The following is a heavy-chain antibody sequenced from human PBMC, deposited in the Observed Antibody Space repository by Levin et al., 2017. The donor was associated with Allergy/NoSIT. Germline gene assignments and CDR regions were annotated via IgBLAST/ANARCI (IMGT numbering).Heavy chain of an antibody. Sequence: SQTLSLTCAVYGGSFSGYYWSWIRQPPGKGLEWIGEINHSGSTNYNPSLKSRVTISVDTSKNQFSLKLSSVTAADTAVYYCARAPGRDGGPGPNWFDPWGQGTLVTVSS. CDR1: GGSFSGYY. V-gene: IGHV4-34*01. CDR3: ARAPGRDGGPGPNWFDP. CDR2: INHSGST. D-gene: IGHD5-24*01. J-gene: IGHJ5*02.